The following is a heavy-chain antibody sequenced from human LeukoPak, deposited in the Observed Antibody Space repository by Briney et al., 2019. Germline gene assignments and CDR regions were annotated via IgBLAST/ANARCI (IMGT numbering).Heavy chain of an antibody. CDR1: GYTFTSYG. CDR3: ARLIVVPSPNAFDI. J-gene: IGHJ3*02. CDR2: ISAYNGNT. V-gene: IGHV1-18*01. Sequence: GASVKVSCKASGYTFTSYGISWVRQAPGQGLEWMGWISAYNGNTNYAQKLQGRVTMTTDTSASTAYMELRSLRSDDTAVYYCARLIVVPSPNAFDIWGQGTMVTVSS. D-gene: IGHD2-15*01.